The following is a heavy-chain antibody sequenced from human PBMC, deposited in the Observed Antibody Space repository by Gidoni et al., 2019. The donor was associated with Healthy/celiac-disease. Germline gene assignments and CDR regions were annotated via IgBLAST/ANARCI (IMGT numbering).Heavy chain of an antibody. D-gene: IGHD3-16*02. CDR2: ISSSSSYI. V-gene: IGHV3-21*01. J-gene: IGHJ4*02. Sequence: EVQLVESGGGLVKPGGSLRLSCAASGFTFSSYSMNWVRQAPGKGLEWVSSISSSSSYIYYADPVTGRFTISRDNAKNSLYLQRNSLRAEDTAVYYCASMVYDYIWGSYRLEGYFDYWGQGTLVTVSS. CDR1: GFTFSSYS. CDR3: ASMVYDYIWGSYRLEGYFDY.